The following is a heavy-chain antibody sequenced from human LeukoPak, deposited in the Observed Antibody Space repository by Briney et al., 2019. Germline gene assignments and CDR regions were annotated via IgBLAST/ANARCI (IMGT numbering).Heavy chain of an antibody. CDR1: AYTFTSYD. CDR3: ARRSPYRVRGPLGIWFDP. V-gene: IGHV1-8*01. Sequence: GASVKVSCKASAYTFTSYDINWVRQATGQGLEWMGWMNPNSGNTGYAQKFQGRVTMTRNTSISTAYMELSSLRSEDTAVYYCARRSPYRVRGPLGIWFDPWGQGTLVTVSS. D-gene: IGHD3-10*01. CDR2: MNPNSGNT. J-gene: IGHJ5*02.